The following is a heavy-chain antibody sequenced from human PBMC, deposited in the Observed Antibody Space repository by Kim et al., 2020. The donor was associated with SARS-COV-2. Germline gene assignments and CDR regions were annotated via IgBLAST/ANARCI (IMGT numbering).Heavy chain of an antibody. J-gene: IGHJ4*02. Sequence: FAQQFQGTVTITADKSTRTAYMELSSLRSEDAAVYYCARSSYSGYGPFDYWGQGTLVTVSS. D-gene: IGHD5-12*01. CDR3: ARSSYSGYGPFDY. V-gene: IGHV1-69*02.